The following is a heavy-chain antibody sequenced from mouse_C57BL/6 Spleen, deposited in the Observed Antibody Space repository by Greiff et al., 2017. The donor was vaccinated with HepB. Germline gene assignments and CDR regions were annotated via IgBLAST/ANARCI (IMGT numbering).Heavy chain of an antibody. CDR2: INPNNGGT. Sequence: VQLKESGPELVKPGASVKIPCKASGYTFTDYNMDWVKQSHGKSLEWIGDINPNNGGTIYNQKFKGKATLTVDKSSSTAYMELRSLTSEDTAVYYCARSNDYGNTGFDYWGQGTTLTVSS. CDR1: GYTFTDYN. J-gene: IGHJ2*01. CDR3: ARSNDYGNTGFDY. D-gene: IGHD2-4*01. V-gene: IGHV1-18*01.